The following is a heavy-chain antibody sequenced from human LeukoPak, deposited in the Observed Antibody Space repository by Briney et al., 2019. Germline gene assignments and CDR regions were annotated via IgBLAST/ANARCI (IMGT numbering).Heavy chain of an antibody. J-gene: IGHJ4*02. CDR2: ISGSGGST. Sequence: PGGSLRLSCAASTFTFSSYGMSWVRQAPGKGLEWVSAISGSGGSTYYADSVKGRFTISRDNSKNTLYLQMNSLRVEDTAVYYCARGASYFDFWGQGTLVTVSS. V-gene: IGHV3-23*01. CDR1: TFTFSSYG. CDR3: ARGASYFDF.